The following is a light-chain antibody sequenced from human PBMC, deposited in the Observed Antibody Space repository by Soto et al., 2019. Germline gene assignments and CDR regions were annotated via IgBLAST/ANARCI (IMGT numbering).Light chain of an antibody. CDR2: AAS. CDR1: QTFSGH. CDR3: QQSYRIPPT. Sequence: DIQMTQSPSSLSASVGDTVTISCRANQTFSGHLNWYQQKPGKAPNLLIYAASFLQSGVPSRFSGSGSGKDSTLTISNLQPDDSATYFCQQSYRIPPTFGQGTKVQI. J-gene: IGKJ2*01. V-gene: IGKV1-39*01.